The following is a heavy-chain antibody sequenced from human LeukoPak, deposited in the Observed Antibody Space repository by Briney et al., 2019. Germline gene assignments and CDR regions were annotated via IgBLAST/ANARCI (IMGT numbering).Heavy chain of an antibody. CDR2: ISAYNGNT. CDR3: ARDGEYSSSSDFDY. D-gene: IGHD6-6*01. Sequence: GASVKVSCKASGYTFTSYGISWVRQAPGQGLEWMGWISAYNGNTNYAQKLQGRVTMTTDTSTSTAYMELRSLRPDDTAVYYCARDGEYSSSSDFDYWGQGTLVTVSS. V-gene: IGHV1-18*01. J-gene: IGHJ4*02. CDR1: GYTFTSYG.